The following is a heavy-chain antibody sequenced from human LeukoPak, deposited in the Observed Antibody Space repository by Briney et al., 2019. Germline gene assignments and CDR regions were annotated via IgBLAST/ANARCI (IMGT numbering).Heavy chain of an antibody. CDR1: GYTFTGYY. Sequence: ASVKVSCKASGYTFTGYYMHWVRQAPGQGLEWMGWINPNSGGTNYAQKFQGRVTMTRDTSISTAYMELSRLRSDDTAVYYCATLWEPGPYDFDYWGQGTLVTVSS. J-gene: IGHJ4*02. CDR2: INPNSGGT. V-gene: IGHV1-2*02. CDR3: ATLWEPGPYDFDY. D-gene: IGHD1-26*01.